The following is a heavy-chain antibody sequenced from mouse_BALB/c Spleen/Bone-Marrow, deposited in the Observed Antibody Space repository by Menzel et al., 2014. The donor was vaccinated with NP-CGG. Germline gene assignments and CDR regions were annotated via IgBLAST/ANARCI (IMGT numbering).Heavy chain of an antibody. CDR3: ARGNYVTPFAY. V-gene: IGHV7-1*02. CDR1: GFTFSDFY. CDR2: SRNKTHDYMT. Sequence: EVKLMESGGGLVQPGSSLRLSCATSGFTFSDFYMEWVRQPPGKRLEWIAASRNKTHDYMTEYSASVKGRFIVSRDTFQSILYLQMNALRAEDTAIYYCARGNYVTPFAYWGQGTLVTVSA. J-gene: IGHJ3*01. D-gene: IGHD1-1*01.